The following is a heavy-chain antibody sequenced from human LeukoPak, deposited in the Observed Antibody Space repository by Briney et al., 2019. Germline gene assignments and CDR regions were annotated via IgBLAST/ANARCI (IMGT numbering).Heavy chain of an antibody. CDR2: IGSGSGFI. CDR3: ARDLRDSSARRGY. V-gene: IGHV3-21*01. D-gene: IGHD6-6*01. CDR1: GFTFSSYT. Sequence: GGSLRLSCAASGFTFSSYTMNWVRQAPGKGLEWVSSIGSGSGFIFSADSVKGRFTIFRDNAKNSLYLQMNSLRAEDTAVYYCARDLRDSSARRGYWGQGTLVTVSS. J-gene: IGHJ4*02.